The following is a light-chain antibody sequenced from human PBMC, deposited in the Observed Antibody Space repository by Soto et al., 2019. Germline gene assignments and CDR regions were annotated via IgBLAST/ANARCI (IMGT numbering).Light chain of an antibody. CDR2: DVS. J-gene: IGLJ1*01. Sequence: SVLTQPASVSGSPGQSITISCTGTSSYVGGYNYVSWYQQHPGKAPKLMIYDVSNRPSGVSNRFSGSKSGNTASLTISGLQAEDEADYYCSSYTSSSTRVFGTGTKVTVL. CDR1: SSYVGGYNY. CDR3: SSYTSSSTRV. V-gene: IGLV2-14*01.